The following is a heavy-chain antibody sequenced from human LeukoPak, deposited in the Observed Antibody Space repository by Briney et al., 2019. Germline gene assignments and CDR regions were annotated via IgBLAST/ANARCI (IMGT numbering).Heavy chain of an antibody. CDR1: GYSFTSYW. D-gene: IGHD6-6*01. Sequence: GESLKISCKGSGYSFTSYWIGWVRQMPGKGLEWMGIIYPGDSDTRYSPSFQGQVTISADKSIRTAYLQWSSLKASDTAMYYCARGGSIAAPLDYGMDVWGQGTTVTVSS. CDR3: ARGGSIAAPLDYGMDV. CDR2: IYPGDSDT. V-gene: IGHV5-51*01. J-gene: IGHJ6*02.